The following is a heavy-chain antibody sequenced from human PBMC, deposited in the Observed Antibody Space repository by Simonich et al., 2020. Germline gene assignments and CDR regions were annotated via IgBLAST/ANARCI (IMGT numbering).Heavy chain of an antibody. CDR3: ARSTTGTTAFDI. D-gene: IGHD1-1*01. CDR2: NSTYNGNT. Sequence: QVQLVQSGAEGKKPGASVKVSCKASGYTFTSYGISWVRQAPGQGLEWRGWNSTYNGNTNCARNLQGRGTMTTYTSTSTAYMELRSLRSDDTAVYYCARSTTGTTAFDIWGQGTMVTVSS. CDR1: GYTFTSYG. J-gene: IGHJ3*02. V-gene: IGHV1-18*01.